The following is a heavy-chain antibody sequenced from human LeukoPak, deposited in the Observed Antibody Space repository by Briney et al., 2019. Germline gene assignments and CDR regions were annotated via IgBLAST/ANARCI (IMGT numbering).Heavy chain of an antibody. D-gene: IGHD1-14*01. CDR3: ARAEFRNHYYMDV. CDR2: MYHSGTT. CDR1: GYSISSGFY. J-gene: IGHJ6*03. V-gene: IGHV4-38-2*01. Sequence: SETLSLTCAVSGYSISSGFYWGWIRQPPEKGLEWIGVMYHSGTTNYNTSLKSRVAIDTSKNQFSLNLTSVTAADTAVYYCARAEFRNHYYMDVWGKGTTVTVSS.